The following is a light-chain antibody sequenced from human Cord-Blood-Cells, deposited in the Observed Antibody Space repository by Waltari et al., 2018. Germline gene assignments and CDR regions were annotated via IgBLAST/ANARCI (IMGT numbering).Light chain of an antibody. Sequence: QSALTQPASVSGSPVQSITISCTGTSSDVGGYNYVSWYQQHPGKAPKLMIYEVSNRPSGVSNRFSGSKSGNTASLTISGLQAEDEADYYCSSYTSSVYVFGTGTKVTVL. CDR2: EVS. CDR1: SSDVGGYNY. CDR3: SSYTSSVYV. V-gene: IGLV2-14*01. J-gene: IGLJ1*01.